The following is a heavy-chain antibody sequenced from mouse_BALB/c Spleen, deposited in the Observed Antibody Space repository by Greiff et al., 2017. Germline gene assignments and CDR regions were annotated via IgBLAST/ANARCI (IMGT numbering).Heavy chain of an antibody. D-gene: IGHD1-1*01. CDR1: GYAFSSSW. CDR2: IYPGDGDT. J-gene: IGHJ3*01. CDR3: ASPSGVVTEECGFAY. Sequence: VQLQQSGPELVKPGASVKISCKASGYAFSSSWMNWVKQRPGQGLEWIGRIYPGDGDTNYNGKFKGKATLTADKSSSTAYMQLSSLTSEDTAVCYCASPSGVVTEECGFAYWGQGTLVTVSA. V-gene: IGHV1-82*01.